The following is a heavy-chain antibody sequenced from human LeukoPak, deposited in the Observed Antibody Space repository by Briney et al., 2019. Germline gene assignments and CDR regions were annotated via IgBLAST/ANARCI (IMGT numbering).Heavy chain of an antibody. J-gene: IGHJ1*01. CDR1: GFTFDNYA. CDR2: ISWNSGAI. Sequence: GRSLRLSCAASGFTFDNYAMNWVRQVPGKGLEWISLISWNSGAIGYADSVKGRFTISRDNANNFLYLQMNSLRAEDTALYYCARAYKDRSLAGKKEFFQHWGQGTLVTVSS. D-gene: IGHD6-19*01. V-gene: IGHV3-9*01. CDR3: ARAYKDRSLAGKKEFFQH.